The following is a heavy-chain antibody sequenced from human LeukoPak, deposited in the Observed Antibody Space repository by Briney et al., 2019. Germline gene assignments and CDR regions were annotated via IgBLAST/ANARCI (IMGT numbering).Heavy chain of an antibody. D-gene: IGHD3-9*01. CDR3: ARGRNYDILTGHYDP. Sequence: ASVKVSCKASGYTFTGYYMHWVRQAPGQGLEWMGWINPNSGGTNYAQKFQGWVTMTRDTSISTAYMELSRLRSDDTAVYYCARGRNYDILTGHYDPWGQGTLVTVSS. CDR1: GYTFTGYY. V-gene: IGHV1-2*04. J-gene: IGHJ5*02. CDR2: INPNSGGT.